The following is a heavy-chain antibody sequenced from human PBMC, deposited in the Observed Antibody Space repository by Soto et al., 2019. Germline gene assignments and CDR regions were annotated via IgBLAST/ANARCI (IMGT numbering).Heavy chain of an antibody. CDR3: AKSPPLGNWNYYVSYFDY. V-gene: IGHV3-23*01. CDR2: ISGSGGST. J-gene: IGHJ4*02. Sequence: GGSLRLSCAASGFTFSSYAMSWVRQAPGKGLEWVSAISGSGGSTYYADSVKGRFTISRDNSKNTLYLQMNSLRAEDTAVYYCAKSPPLGNWNYYVSYFDYWGQGTLVTVSS. CDR1: GFTFSSYA. D-gene: IGHD1-7*01.